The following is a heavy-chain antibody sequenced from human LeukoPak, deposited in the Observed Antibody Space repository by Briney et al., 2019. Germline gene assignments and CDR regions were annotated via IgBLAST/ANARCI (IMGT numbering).Heavy chain of an antibody. V-gene: IGHV1-3*01. CDR3: ARARWTSTGTTYYLDY. Sequence: ASVKVSCKASGYILSDYAIQWVRQAPGQGLEWMGWINAGNGKTKYSQKFQDRVTITRDTSASTAYLELSGLRFEDTAVYFCARARWTSTGTTYYLDYWGQGTLVTVSS. CDR2: INAGNGKT. CDR1: GYILSDYA. D-gene: IGHD4-17*01. J-gene: IGHJ4*02.